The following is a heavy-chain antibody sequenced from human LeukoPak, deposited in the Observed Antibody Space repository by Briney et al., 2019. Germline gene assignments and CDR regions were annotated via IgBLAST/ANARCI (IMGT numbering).Heavy chain of an antibody. CDR3: AKLGELWGD. V-gene: IGHV3-9*01. CDR2: ISWNSGSI. J-gene: IGHJ4*02. D-gene: IGHD3-10*01. CDR1: GFTFDDYA. Sequence: GRSLRLSCAASGFTFDDYAMHWVRQAPGKGLEWVSGISWNSGSIGYADSVKGRLTISRDNAKNSLYLQMNSLRAEDTALYYCAKLGELWGDWGQGTLVTVSS.